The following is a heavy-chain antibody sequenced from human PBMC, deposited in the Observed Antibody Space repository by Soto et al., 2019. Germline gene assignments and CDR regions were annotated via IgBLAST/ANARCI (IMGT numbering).Heavy chain of an antibody. V-gene: IGHV4-4*07. CDR1: GGTISGYD. J-gene: IGHJ5*02. Sequence: QVHLQESGPGLVKPSETLSLTCNVSGGTISGYDWTWIRQPAGSGLEWIGRIYSSGNTKYNPSLQRRVTLSLDTSNIEFYLRLTAVTAADTAVYYCARGQRFSDWFDPWGQGTLVTVSS. CDR3: ARGQRFSDWFDP. D-gene: IGHD3-3*01. CDR2: IYSSGNT.